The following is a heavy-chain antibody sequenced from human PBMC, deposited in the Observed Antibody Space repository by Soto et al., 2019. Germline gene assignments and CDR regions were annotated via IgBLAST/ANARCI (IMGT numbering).Heavy chain of an antibody. CDR3: ARGRPRGAKVRGVTFFQH. V-gene: IGHV4-34*01. CDR1: GGSFSGYY. CDR2: INHSGST. J-gene: IGHJ1*01. Sequence: SETLSLTCAVYGGSFSGYYWSWIRQPPGKGLEWIGEINHSGSTNYNPSLKSRVTISVDTSKNQFSLKLSSVTAADTAVYYCARGRPRGAKVRGVTFFQHWGQGTLVTVSS. D-gene: IGHD3-10*01.